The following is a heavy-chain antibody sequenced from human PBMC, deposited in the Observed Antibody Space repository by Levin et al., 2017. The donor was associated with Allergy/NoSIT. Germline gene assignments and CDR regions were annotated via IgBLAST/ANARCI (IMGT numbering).Heavy chain of an antibody. Sequence: GGSLRLSCAASGFTVSSNYMSWVRQAPGKGLEWVSVIYSGGSTYYADSVKGRFTISRDNSKNTLYLQMNSLRAEDTAVYYGARDEVATIGGAFDIWGQGTMVTVSS. CDR2: IYSGGST. V-gene: IGHV3-53*01. D-gene: IGHD5-12*01. J-gene: IGHJ3*02. CDR1: GFTVSSNY. CDR3: ARDEVATIGGAFDI.